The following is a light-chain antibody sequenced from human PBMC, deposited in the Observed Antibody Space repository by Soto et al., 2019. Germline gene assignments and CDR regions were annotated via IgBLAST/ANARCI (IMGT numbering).Light chain of an antibody. J-gene: IGKJ4*01. CDR3: MQSVQFPRT. CDR1: QSLLGSDGKTY. Sequence: DIVMTQTPLSLSVTPGQPASISCKSSQSLLGSDGKTYLSWYLQKPGHPPQLLIFEVSNHFSGVSDRFSGSGSGKDFTLKISRVEAEDVGVYYCMQSVQFPRTFGGGTKVEIK. CDR2: EVS. V-gene: IGKV2D-29*01.